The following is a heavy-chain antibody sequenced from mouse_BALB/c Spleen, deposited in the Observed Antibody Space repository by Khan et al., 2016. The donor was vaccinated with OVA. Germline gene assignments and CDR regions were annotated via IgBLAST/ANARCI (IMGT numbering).Heavy chain of an antibody. CDR3: ARVGSSGPAWFAY. J-gene: IGHJ3*01. Sequence: EVELVESGPGLVKPSQSLSLTCSVTGYSITSGYFWNWIRQFPGNNLEWLGYIRYDGDSNYNPSLKNRISITRDTSKNQFFLKLNSVPPEDTATEYCARVGSSGPAWFAYWGQGTLVTVSA. CDR2: IRYDGDS. V-gene: IGHV3-6*02. CDR1: GYSITSGYF. D-gene: IGHD3-1*01.